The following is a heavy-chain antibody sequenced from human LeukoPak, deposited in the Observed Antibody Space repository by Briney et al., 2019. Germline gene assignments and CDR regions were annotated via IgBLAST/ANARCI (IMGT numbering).Heavy chain of an antibody. CDR1: GGSISSSSYY. CDR2: IYYSGST. Sequence: PSETLSLTCTVSGGSISSSSYYWGWIRQPPGKGLEWIGYIYYSGSTNYNPSLKSRVTISVDTSKNQFSLKLSSVTAADTAVYYCARTGMATILYADAFDIWGQGTMVTVSS. CDR3: ARTGMATILYADAFDI. J-gene: IGHJ3*02. V-gene: IGHV4-61*05. D-gene: IGHD5-24*01.